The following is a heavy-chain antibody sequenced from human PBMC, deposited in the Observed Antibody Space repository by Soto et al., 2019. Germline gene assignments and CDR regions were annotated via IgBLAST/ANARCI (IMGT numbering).Heavy chain of an antibody. CDR2: IYWDDDK. J-gene: IGHJ4*02. V-gene: IGHV2-5*02. Sequence: QITLKESGPTLVKPTQTLTLTCTFSGFSLSTSGVGVGWIRQPPGQALQGLALIYWDDDKRYSPTLKNMLTITKDTSKSQVVLTMTNMDPVDTATYYCAHLYSSSRTYYFDYWGQGTLVTVSS. CDR3: AHLYSSSRTYYFDY. D-gene: IGHD6-6*01. CDR1: GFSLSTSGVG.